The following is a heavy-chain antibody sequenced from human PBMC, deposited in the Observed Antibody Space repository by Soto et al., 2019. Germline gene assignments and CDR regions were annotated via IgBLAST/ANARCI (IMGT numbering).Heavy chain of an antibody. V-gene: IGHV5-51*01. CDR3: ASRNCTNGVCSKHGVDYYYGMDV. CDR1: GYSFTSYW. Sequence: PGESLKISCKGSGYSFTSYWIGWVRQMPGKGLEWMGIIYPGDSDTRYSPSLQGQVTISADKSISTAYLQWSSLKASDTAMYYCASRNCTNGVCSKHGVDYYYGMDVWGQGTTVTVSS. D-gene: IGHD2-8*01. J-gene: IGHJ6*02. CDR2: IYPGDSDT.